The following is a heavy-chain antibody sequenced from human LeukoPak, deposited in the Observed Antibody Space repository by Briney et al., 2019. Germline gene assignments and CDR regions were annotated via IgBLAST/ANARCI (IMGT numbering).Heavy chain of an antibody. V-gene: IGHV3-48*04. CDR3: ASGSYGGGFDY. J-gene: IGHJ4*02. D-gene: IGHD1-26*01. CDR2: ISSSSSTI. Sequence: PGGSLRLSCAASGFTFSSYSMNWVRQAPGKGLQWVSYISSSSSTIYYADSVKGRFTISRDSARNSLYLQMNSLRAEDTAVYYCASGSYGGGFDYWGQGTLVTVSS. CDR1: GFTFSSYS.